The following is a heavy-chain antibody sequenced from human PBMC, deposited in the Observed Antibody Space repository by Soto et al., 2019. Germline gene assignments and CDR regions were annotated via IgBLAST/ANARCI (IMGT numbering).Heavy chain of an antibody. CDR1: GFTFSSYG. D-gene: IGHD2-2*01. Sequence: PGGSLRLSCAASGFTFSSYGMHWVRQAPGKGLEWVAVIWYDGSNKYYADSVKGRFTISRDNSKNTLYLQMNSLRAEDTAVYYCAREGDEIIVVVPAASWAPGRYGMDVWGQGTTVTVSS. CDR3: AREGDEIIVVVPAASWAPGRYGMDV. CDR2: IWYDGSNK. J-gene: IGHJ6*02. V-gene: IGHV3-33*01.